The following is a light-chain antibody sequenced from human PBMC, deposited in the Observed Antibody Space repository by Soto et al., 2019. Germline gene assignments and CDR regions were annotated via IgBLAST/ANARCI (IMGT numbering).Light chain of an antibody. CDR1: SSDVGGYNY. J-gene: IGLJ1*01. CDR2: DVS. V-gene: IGLV2-14*01. CDR3: SSYTSSSTLDV. Sequence: QSALTQPASVSGSPGQSITISCTGTSSDVGGYNYVSWYQQHPGKAPKLMIYDVSNRPSGVSNRFSGSKSGNTAYLTISGLQVEDEADYYCSSYTSSSTLDVFGTGTKVTVL.